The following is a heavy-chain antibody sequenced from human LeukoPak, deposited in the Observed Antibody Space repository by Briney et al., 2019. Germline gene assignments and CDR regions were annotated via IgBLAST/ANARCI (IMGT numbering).Heavy chain of an antibody. D-gene: IGHD3/OR15-3a*01. CDR3: ARQTGSGLFILP. V-gene: IGHV4-39*01. Sequence: SETLSLTCTVSGVSISSSNSYWGWIRQPPGKGLAWIGSIYYSGNTYYNASLKSQVSISIDTSKNQFSLRLTSVTAVDTAVYYCARQTGSGLFILPGGQGTLVTVSS. CDR1: GVSISSSNSY. J-gene: IGHJ4*02. CDR2: IYYSGNT.